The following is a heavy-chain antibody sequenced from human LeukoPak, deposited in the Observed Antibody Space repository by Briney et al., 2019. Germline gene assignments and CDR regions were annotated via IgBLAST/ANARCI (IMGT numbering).Heavy chain of an antibody. CDR1: GGSISSYY. CDR3: ARDLCSSTSCYPAFDI. D-gene: IGHD2-2*01. V-gene: IGHV4-59*01. Sequence: SETLSLTCTVSGGSISSYYWSWIRQPPGKGLEWIGYIYYSGSTNYNPSLKSRVTISVDTSKNQFSLKLSSVTAADTAVYYCARDLCSSTSCYPAFDIWGQGTMVTVSS. J-gene: IGHJ3*02. CDR2: IYYSGST.